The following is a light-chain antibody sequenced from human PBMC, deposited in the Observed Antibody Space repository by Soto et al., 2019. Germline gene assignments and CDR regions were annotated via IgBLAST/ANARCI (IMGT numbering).Light chain of an antibody. CDR3: QQGYSLPIS. CDR1: RGIDNH. CDR2: LAS. Sequence: DIQMTQSPSSVSASVGDRVTLTCRASRGIDNHLAWYQQKPGKAPKLLIYLASTLQSGVSSRFSGSGSGTDFSLTISSLQPEDIATYFCQQGYSLPISFGGGTKVDIK. V-gene: IGKV1D-12*01. J-gene: IGKJ4*01.